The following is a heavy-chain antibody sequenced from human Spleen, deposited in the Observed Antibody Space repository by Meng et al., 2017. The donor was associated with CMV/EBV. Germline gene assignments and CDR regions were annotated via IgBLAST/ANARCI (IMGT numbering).Heavy chain of an antibody. CDR3: ASGIQWLDY. V-gene: IGHV4-34*01. D-gene: IGHD6-19*01. Sequence: VSLTCGVYCGSFSRYYWNWIRQPPGKGLEWIGEINHSGSTNYNPSLKSRVTILVDTSKNQFSLKLSSVTAADTAVYYCASGIQWLDYWGQGTLVTVSS. J-gene: IGHJ4*02. CDR1: CGSFSRYY. CDR2: INHSGST.